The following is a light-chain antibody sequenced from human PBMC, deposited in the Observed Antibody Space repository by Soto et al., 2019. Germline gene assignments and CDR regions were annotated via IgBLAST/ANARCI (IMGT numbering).Light chain of an antibody. CDR2: GNT. CDR1: GSSIGTNT. Sequence: QSVLTQPPSASGTPGQRVTISCSGSGSSIGTNTVNWYRQLPGTAPKLHIYGNTQRPSGGRDRFSGSKSGTSASPAICGLQSEEESDYYCAAWDGSLNNVLFGGGTKLAV. V-gene: IGLV1-44*01. CDR3: AAWDGSLNNVL. J-gene: IGLJ2*01.